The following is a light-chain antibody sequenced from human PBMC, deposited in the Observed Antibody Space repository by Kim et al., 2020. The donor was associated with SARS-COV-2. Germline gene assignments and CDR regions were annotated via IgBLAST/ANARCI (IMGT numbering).Light chain of an antibody. V-gene: IGLV3-21*04. CDR3: QVWDGPTDHVV. Sequence: SYELTQPPSESVAPGETARISCEGDDIGTKFVHWYRQRPGQAPLLVIYHDNHRPAGIPARFSGSNSRNTATLTIREAEAGDEADYFCQVWDGPTDHVVFG. CDR1: DIGTKF. J-gene: IGLJ1*01. CDR2: HDN.